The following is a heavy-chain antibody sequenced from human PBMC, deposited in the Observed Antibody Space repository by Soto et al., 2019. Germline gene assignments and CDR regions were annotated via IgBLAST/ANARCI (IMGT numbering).Heavy chain of an antibody. V-gene: IGHV4-31*03. CDR1: GGSISSGGYY. J-gene: IGHJ4*02. Sequence: QVQLQESGPGLVKPSQTLSLTCTVSGGSISSGGYYWSWIRQHPGKGLEWIGYIYYNGNTYYNPSLKSRVTISLDTSKNQFSLKLSSVTAADTAVYYCARVDYYDNSGYYLDYWGQGTLVTVSS. CDR3: ARVDYYDNSGYYLDY. D-gene: IGHD3-22*01. CDR2: IYYNGNT.